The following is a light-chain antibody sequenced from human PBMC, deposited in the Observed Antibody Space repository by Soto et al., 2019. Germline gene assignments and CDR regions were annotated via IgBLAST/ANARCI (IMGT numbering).Light chain of an antibody. V-gene: IGKV3-11*01. CDR1: QSVGSY. Sequence: EIVTTQSPATLSVSPGERATLSCRASQSVGSYLAWYQHKPGQAPRLLISDASNRATGIPARFSGSGSETDFTLTISSLEPEDSAVYYCQQRSNWPSLTFGGGTKVDIK. CDR2: DAS. J-gene: IGKJ4*01. CDR3: QQRSNWPSLT.